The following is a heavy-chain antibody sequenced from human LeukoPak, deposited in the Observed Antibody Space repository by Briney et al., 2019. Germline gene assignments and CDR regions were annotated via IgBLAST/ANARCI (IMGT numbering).Heavy chain of an antibody. CDR1: GGSITSYY. D-gene: IGHD6-13*01. J-gene: IGHJ4*02. CDR2: IYYSGST. V-gene: IGHV4-59*01. Sequence: SGTLSVTCAVPGGSITSYYWSWSRQPPGKGLEWIGYIYYSGSTNYNPPLKSRITISVDTCKNQSSLKLSSVTAADTAVYYCARSGSSCFYWGQGTLVTVSS. CDR3: ARSGSSCFY.